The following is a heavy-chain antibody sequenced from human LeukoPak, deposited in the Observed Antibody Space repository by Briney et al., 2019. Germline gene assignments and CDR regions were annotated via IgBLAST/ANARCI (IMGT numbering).Heavy chain of an antibody. CDR3: AKAHDILTGYFDY. Sequence: QPGGSLRLSCAASGFTFSSYARSWVRQAPGNGLEWVSGVSGRGGSTYYTDSVKGRFTISRDNSNNTVYLQMNSLRADDTAVYYCAKAHDILTGYFDYWGQGTLVTVSS. D-gene: IGHD3-9*01. CDR2: VSGRGGST. V-gene: IGHV3-23*01. CDR1: GFTFSSYA. J-gene: IGHJ4*02.